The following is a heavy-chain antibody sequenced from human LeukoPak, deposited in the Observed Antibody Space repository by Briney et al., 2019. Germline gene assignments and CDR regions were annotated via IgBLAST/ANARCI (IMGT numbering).Heavy chain of an antibody. Sequence: ASETLSLTCTVSGGSISTYYWTWIRQPPGKGLEWIGYIYHSGSTNYNPSLKSRVTISVDTSQNQFSLKLSSVSAADTGVYYCARDGYSGSDALWGQGTLVTVSS. D-gene: IGHD5-12*01. CDR1: GGSISTYY. CDR2: IYHSGST. V-gene: IGHV4-59*01. CDR3: ARDGYSGSDAL. J-gene: IGHJ4*02.